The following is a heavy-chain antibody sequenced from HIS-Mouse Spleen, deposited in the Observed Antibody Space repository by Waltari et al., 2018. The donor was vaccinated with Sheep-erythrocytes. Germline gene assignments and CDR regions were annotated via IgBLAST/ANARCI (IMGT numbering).Heavy chain of an antibody. CDR2: IIPILGIA. D-gene: IGHD2-2*01. CDR1: GGTFSSYA. V-gene: IGHV1-69*04. CDR3: ARGSEDIVVVPAASYYYYGMDV. J-gene: IGHJ6*02. Sequence: QVQLVQSGAEVKKPGSSVKVSCKASGGTFSSYAISWVRQAPGQGLEWMGRIIPILGIANYAQKFQGRVTITADKSTRTAYMELSSLRSEDTAVYYCARGSEDIVVVPAASYYYYGMDVWGQGTTVTVSS.